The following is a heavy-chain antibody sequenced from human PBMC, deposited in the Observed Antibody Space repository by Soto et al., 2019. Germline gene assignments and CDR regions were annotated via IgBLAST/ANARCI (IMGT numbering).Heavy chain of an antibody. Sequence: SSETLSLTCAVYGGSFSGYYWSWIRQPPGKGLEWIGEINHSGSTNYNPSLKSRVTISVDTSKNQFSLKLSSVTAADTAVYYCARLVSRTMVRGVIHDYWGQGTLVTVSS. D-gene: IGHD3-10*01. CDR1: GGSFSGYY. V-gene: IGHV4-34*01. J-gene: IGHJ4*02. CDR3: ARLVSRTMVRGVIHDY. CDR2: INHSGST.